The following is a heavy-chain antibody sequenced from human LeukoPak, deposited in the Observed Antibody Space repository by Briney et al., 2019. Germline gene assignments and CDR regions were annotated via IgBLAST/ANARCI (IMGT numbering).Heavy chain of an antibody. CDR1: GFTLSGYA. J-gene: IGHJ4*02. Sequence: SGGSLRLSCAASGFTLSGYAMTWVRQAPGKGLEWVAVISDSGVISHDAESVKGRFTISRDNSKNTLYLQMNSLRVEDTAVYYCAKYISGYAPNFDDWGQGTLVTVSS. V-gene: IGHV3-23*01. D-gene: IGHD5-12*01. CDR2: ISDSGVIS. CDR3: AKYISGYAPNFDD.